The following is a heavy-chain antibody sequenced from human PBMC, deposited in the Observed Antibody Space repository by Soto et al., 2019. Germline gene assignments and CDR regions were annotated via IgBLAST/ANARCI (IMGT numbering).Heavy chain of an antibody. CDR2: IYHSGST. D-gene: IGHD3-16*01. V-gene: IGHV4-30-2*01. CDR1: GGSISSGGYS. CDR3: ASGGATKYGMDV. Sequence: SETLSLTCAVSGGSISSGGYSWSWIRQPPGKGLEWIGYIYHSGSTYYNPSLKSRVTISVDRSKNQFSLKLSSVTAADTAVYYCASGGATKYGMDVWGQGTTVTVSS. J-gene: IGHJ6*02.